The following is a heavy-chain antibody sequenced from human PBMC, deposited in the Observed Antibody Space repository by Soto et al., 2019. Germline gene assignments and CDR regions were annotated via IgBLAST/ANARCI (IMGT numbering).Heavy chain of an antibody. D-gene: IGHD6-13*01. CDR2: IWYDGSNK. V-gene: IGHV3-33*08. CDR3: ARDIAAAGTSYYYYGMDV. Sequence: GGSLRLSCAASGFIFSSYAMSWVRQAPGKGLEWVAVIWYDGSNKYYADSVKGRFTISRDNSKNTLYLQMNSLRAEDTAVYYCARDIAAAGTSYYYYGMDVWGQGTTVTVSS. J-gene: IGHJ6*02. CDR1: GFIFSSYA.